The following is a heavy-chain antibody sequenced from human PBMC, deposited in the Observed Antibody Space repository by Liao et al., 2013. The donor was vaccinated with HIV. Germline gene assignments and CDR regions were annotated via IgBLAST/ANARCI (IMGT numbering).Heavy chain of an antibody. CDR1: GVSISSSRSY. CDR3: ARSGEDWFDP. Sequence: QLQLQESGPGLVKPSETLSLTCSVSGVSISSSRSYWGWIRQPPGKGLEWIGSIYYSGNTYYNPSLKGRVTISLDTSKNQFSLKMRSVTAADTAVYYCARSGEDWFDPRGRGNPGHRLL. CDR2: IYYSGNT. J-gene: IGHJ5*02. D-gene: IGHD3-10*01. V-gene: IGHV4-39*07.